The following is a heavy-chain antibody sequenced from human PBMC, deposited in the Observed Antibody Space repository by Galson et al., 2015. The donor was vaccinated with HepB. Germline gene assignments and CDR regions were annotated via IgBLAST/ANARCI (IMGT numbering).Heavy chain of an antibody. CDR2: ISSNGGST. CDR3: AREVEMATIHAFDI. D-gene: IGHD5-24*01. Sequence: CAASGFTFSSYAMHWVRQAPGKGLEYVSAISSNGGSTYYANSVKGRFTISRDNSKNTLYLQMGSLRAEDMAVYYCAREVEMATIHAFDIWGQGTMVTVSS. CDR1: GFTFSSYA. J-gene: IGHJ3*02. V-gene: IGHV3-64*01.